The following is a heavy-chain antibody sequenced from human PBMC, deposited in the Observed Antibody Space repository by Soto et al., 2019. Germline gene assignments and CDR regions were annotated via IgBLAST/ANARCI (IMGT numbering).Heavy chain of an antibody. Sequence: GGSLRLSCSASGFTFSSYAMHWVRQAPGKGLEYVSAISSNGGSTYYADSVKGRFTISRDNSKNTLYLQMSSLRAEDTAVYYCVKEGDFWSGSPSYYGMDVWGRGTTVTVSS. D-gene: IGHD3-3*01. V-gene: IGHV3-64D*06. CDR3: VKEGDFWSGSPSYYGMDV. J-gene: IGHJ6*02. CDR2: ISSNGGST. CDR1: GFTFSSYA.